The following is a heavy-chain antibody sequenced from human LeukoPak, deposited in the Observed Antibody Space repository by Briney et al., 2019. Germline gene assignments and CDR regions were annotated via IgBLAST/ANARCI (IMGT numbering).Heavy chain of an antibody. D-gene: IGHD2-15*01. V-gene: IGHV4-59*01. CDR1: GGSISPYY. J-gene: IGHJ4*02. CDR3: ARDLGSGGGFDY. Sequence: KPSETLSLTCSVSGGSISPYYWSWIRQPPGKGREWIAYIYYSGNTNHNPSLKRRVTISVDTSKNHFSLKLSSVTAADTAVYYCARDLGSGGGFDYWGQGTLVTVSS. CDR2: IYYSGNT.